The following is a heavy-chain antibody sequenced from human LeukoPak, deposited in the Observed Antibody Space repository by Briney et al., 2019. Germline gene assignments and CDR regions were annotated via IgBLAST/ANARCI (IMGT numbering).Heavy chain of an antibody. J-gene: IGHJ4*02. Sequence: SETLSLTCTVSGGSLSSYYWSWIRQPAGKGLEWIGRIYTSGSTNYNPSLKSRVTISVDTSKNQFSLKLSSVTAADTAVYYCAASRRALGDYYDSYWGQGTLVTVSS. CDR3: AASRRALGDYYDSY. D-gene: IGHD3-22*01. CDR2: IYTSGST. CDR1: GGSLSSYY. V-gene: IGHV4-4*07.